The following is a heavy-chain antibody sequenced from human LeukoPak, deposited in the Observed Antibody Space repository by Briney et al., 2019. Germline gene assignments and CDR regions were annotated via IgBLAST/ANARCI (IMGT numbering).Heavy chain of an antibody. CDR1: GLSFSSFA. CDR3: AKASWVSSTDAVR. CDR2: IRGNGDT. D-gene: IGHD3-16*01. Sequence: GGSLRLSCAASGLSFSSFAMSWVRQGPARGLEWVSSIRGNGDTFYADSVKGRFTLFSDSSTDTVYFQLNNLRVEDTAIYYCAKASWVSSTDAVRWGQGTLVTVSS. V-gene: IGHV3-23*01. J-gene: IGHJ4*02.